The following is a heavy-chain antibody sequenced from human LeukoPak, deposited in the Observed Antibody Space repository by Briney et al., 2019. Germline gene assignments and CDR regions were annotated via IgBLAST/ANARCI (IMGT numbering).Heavy chain of an antibody. Sequence: PGGSLRLSCAASGFSFSSYGMHWVRQAPGKGLEWVAVIWSDGRNKFYADSVKGRFTVSRDNSKNTLFLQMSSLRADDTALYYCAREVTIDAFDIWGQGTMVTVSS. V-gene: IGHV3-33*01. CDR1: GFSFSSYG. CDR2: IWSDGRNK. D-gene: IGHD4-17*01. J-gene: IGHJ3*02. CDR3: AREVTIDAFDI.